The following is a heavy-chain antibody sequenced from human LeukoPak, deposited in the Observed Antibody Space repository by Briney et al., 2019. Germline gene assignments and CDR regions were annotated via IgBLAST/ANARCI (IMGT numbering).Heavy chain of an antibody. Sequence: SETLSLTCTVSGGSISSSSYYWGWIRQPPGKGLEWIGSVYYGGSTYYNPSLKSRVTISVDTSKNQFSLKLSSVTAADTAVYYCARREPSGIVVVAGGFDNWGQGTLVTVSS. J-gene: IGHJ4*02. D-gene: IGHD6-19*01. V-gene: IGHV4-39*01. CDR3: ARREPSGIVVVAGGFDN. CDR2: VYYGGST. CDR1: GGSISSSSYY.